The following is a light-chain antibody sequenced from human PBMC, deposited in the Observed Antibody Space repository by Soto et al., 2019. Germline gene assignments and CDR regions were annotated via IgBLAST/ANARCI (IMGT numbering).Light chain of an antibody. CDR2: EVR. V-gene: IGLV2-14*01. CDR3: SSYTSSSPYV. Sequence: QSVLTQPASVSGSPGRSITISCTGTSSDVGGYNYVSWYQQHPGKAPKLMIYEVRNRPSGVSNRFSGSKSGNTASLTISGLQAEDEADYYCSSYTSSSPYVFGTGTKVTVL. CDR1: SSDVGGYNY. J-gene: IGLJ1*01.